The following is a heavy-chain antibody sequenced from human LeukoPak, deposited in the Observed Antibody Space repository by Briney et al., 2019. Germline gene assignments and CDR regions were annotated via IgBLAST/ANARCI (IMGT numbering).Heavy chain of an antibody. CDR1: GGNLSSYP. V-gene: IGHV1-69*04. D-gene: IGHD6-13*01. CDR2: IIPILDLT. CDR3: ARGDRRRPPSSIGWYSENIFDY. J-gene: IGHJ4*02. Sequence: ASVKVSCKASGGNLSSYPVSWVRQAPGQGLELMGRIIPILDLTNYAQRFQGRVTITADTSTSTAYMELSSLRSEDTAVYYCARGDRRRPPSSIGWYSENIFDYWGQGTLVTVSS.